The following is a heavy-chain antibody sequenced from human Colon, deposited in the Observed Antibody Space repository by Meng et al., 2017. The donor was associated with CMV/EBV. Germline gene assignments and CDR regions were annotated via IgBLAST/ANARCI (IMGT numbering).Heavy chain of an antibody. CDR1: GFTFSSHA. CDR2: FSRAAENS. CDR3: AKGSTDGFNGLFDS. D-gene: IGHD5-24*01. V-gene: IGHV3-23*01. Sequence: GESLKISCAASGFTFSSHAMSWVRRAPGKGLEWVSGFSRAAENSYYADSVRGRFTISRDISKSTLYLQMNSLRAEDTALYYCAKGSTDGFNGLFDSWGQGVLGTVSS. J-gene: IGHJ4*02.